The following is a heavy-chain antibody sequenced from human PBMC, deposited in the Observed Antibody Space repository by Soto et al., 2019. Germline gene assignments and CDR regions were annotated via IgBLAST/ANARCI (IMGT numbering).Heavy chain of an antibody. D-gene: IGHD3-3*01. V-gene: IGHV6-1*01. J-gene: IGHJ3*02. Sequence: QVQLQQSGPGLVRPSQTLSLTCVISGDSVSSDNVAWNWIRQSPSRGLEWLGRTYYYSSTWYNDYVVSVNSRMTISQDTSKNQFSLQLNSVTPEDTAVYYCARGVNSAFDIWGQGTVVTVS. CDR2: TYYYSSTWYN. CDR1: GDSVSSDNVA. CDR3: ARGVNSAFDI.